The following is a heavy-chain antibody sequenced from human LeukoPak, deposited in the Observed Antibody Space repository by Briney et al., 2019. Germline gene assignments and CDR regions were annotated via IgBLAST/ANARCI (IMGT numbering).Heavy chain of an antibody. V-gene: IGHV4-61*02. D-gene: IGHD6-6*01. CDR1: GGSISSGSYY. Sequence: PSETLSLTCTVSGGSISSGSYYWTWIRQPAGKGLEWIGRIYVGGSPNYNPSLKSRVTISVDTSKNQFSLKLSSVTAADTAVYYCARDCGSSSSRVFDYWGQGTLVTVSS. J-gene: IGHJ4*02. CDR2: IYVGGSP. CDR3: ARDCGSSSSRVFDY.